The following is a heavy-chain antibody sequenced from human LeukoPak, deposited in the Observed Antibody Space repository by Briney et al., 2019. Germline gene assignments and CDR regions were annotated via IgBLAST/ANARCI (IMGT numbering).Heavy chain of an antibody. CDR2: IYYSGST. D-gene: IGHD3-10*01. Sequence: SETLSLTCTVSGGSISSSSYYWGWIRQPPGKGLGWIGYIYYSGSTNYNPSLKSRVTISVDTSKNQFSLKLSSVTAADTAVYYCARRRRDYRHYGSGSYYMDVWGKGTTVTISS. J-gene: IGHJ6*03. CDR3: ARRRRDYRHYGSGSYYMDV. V-gene: IGHV4-61*05. CDR1: GGSISSSSYY.